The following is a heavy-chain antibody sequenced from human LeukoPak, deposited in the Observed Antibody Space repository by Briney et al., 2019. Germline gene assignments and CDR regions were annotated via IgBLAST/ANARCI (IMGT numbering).Heavy chain of an antibody. J-gene: IGHJ6*02. D-gene: IGHD4-17*01. Sequence: GASVKVSCKASGYTFTSYYMHWVRQAPGQGLEWMGWINPNSGGTNYAQKFQGRVTMTRDTSISTAYMELSRLRSDDTAVYYCARTTTVTTASYYYYYGMDVWGQGTTVTVSS. CDR3: ARTTTVTTASYYYYYGMDV. V-gene: IGHV1-2*02. CDR1: GYTFTSYY. CDR2: INPNSGGT.